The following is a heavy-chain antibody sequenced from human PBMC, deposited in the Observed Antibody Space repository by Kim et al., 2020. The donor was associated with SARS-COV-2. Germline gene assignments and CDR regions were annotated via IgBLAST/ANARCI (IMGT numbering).Heavy chain of an antibody. V-gene: IGHV4-59*01. D-gene: IGHD4-17*01. CDR3: AREPDYGDYFDY. Sequence: NYNPSPESRVTISVDTSKNQFSLKLSSVTAADTAVYYCAREPDYGDYFDYWGQGTLVTVSS. J-gene: IGHJ4*02.